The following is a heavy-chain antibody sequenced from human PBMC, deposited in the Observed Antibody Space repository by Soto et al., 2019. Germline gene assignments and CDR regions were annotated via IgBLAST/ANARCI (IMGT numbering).Heavy chain of an antibody. CDR3: PKNGLAQSLAEIVN. Sequence: GGSLRLSCAASGFTFRNNVLCWVSQAPGKGLDWVSGITGSGRDTYYADSVKGRFTISRDDSKYMVFLQMNSLRAEDTSLYYCPKNGLAQSLAEIVNWGPGTLANVSS. J-gene: IGHJ4*01. CDR2: ITGSGRDT. CDR1: GFTFRNNV. D-gene: IGHD6-13*01. V-gene: IGHV3-23*01.